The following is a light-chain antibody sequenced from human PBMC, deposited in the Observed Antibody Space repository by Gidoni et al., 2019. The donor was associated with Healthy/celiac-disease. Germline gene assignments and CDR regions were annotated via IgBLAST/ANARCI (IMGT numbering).Light chain of an antibody. CDR2: DVL. J-gene: IGKJ2*01. V-gene: IGKV3-11*01. Sequence: ILLTQSPATLSLSLGDRATLSCRARQRISNSLAWYQPKPGQATRLLISDVLNRVPVVPPRFSGSGSGTDFSLTISSLEPEDCAVYYCQQVSIWPRTFGQGTKLEIK. CDR3: QQVSIWPRT. CDR1: QRISNS.